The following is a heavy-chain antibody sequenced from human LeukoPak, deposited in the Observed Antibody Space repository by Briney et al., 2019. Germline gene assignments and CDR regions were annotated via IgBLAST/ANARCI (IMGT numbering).Heavy chain of an antibody. CDR3: AKDGTTQTTNYFYAMDV. Sequence: GGSLRLSCIGSGFTISSDEMNWVRQAPGKGLEWVSYISIGGSTTYYADSVKGRFTISRDDAKNSLYLQMNSLRAEDTATYYCAKDGTTQTTNYFYAMDVWGQGTTVTVSS. V-gene: IGHV3-48*03. D-gene: IGHD1-7*01. J-gene: IGHJ6*02. CDR2: ISIGGSTT. CDR1: GFTISSDE.